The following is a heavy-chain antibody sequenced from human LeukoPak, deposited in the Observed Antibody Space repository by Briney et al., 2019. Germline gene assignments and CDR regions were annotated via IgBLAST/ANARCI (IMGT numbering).Heavy chain of an antibody. CDR1: GGSFSGYY. D-gene: IGHD2-2*01. CDR2: IYYTGIT. CDR3: ATYCSSTSCPHRRAFDI. Sequence: PSETLSLTCAVYGGSFSGYYWSWIRQPPGKGLEWIGYIYYTGITNYNPSLKSRVTISVDTSNDQFSLKPSSVTAADTAVYYCATYCSSTSCPHRRAFDIWGQGTMVTVSS. V-gene: IGHV4-59*08. J-gene: IGHJ3*02.